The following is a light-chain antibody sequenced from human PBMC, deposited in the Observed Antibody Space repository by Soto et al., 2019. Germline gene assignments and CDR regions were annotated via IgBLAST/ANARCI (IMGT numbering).Light chain of an antibody. CDR3: MQALQTPPFT. J-gene: IGKJ3*01. Sequence: DIVMTQSPLSLPVTPGEPASISCRSIQSLLHSNGYNYLDWYLQKPGQSPQLLIYLGSNRASGVPDRFSGSGSGTDFTLKISRVEAEDVGVYYCMQALQTPPFTFGPGTKVDIK. CDR1: QSLLHSNGYNY. CDR2: LGS. V-gene: IGKV2-28*01.